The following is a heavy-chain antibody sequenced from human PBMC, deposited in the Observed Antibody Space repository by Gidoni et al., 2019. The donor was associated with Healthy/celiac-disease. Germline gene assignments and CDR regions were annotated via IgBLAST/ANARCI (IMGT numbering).Heavy chain of an antibody. CDR2: ISYDGSNK. J-gene: IGHJ5*02. V-gene: IGHV3-30*18. Sequence: QVQLVESGGGVVQPGRSRRLSCAASGLPFSGYGMHWVRQAPGKGLEWVAVISYDGSNKYYADSVKGRFTSSRDNSKNTLYLQMNSLRAEDTAVYYCAKDLLLWFGELQDWFDPWGQGTLVTVSS. CDR1: GLPFSGYG. D-gene: IGHD3-10*01. CDR3: AKDLLLWFGELQDWFDP.